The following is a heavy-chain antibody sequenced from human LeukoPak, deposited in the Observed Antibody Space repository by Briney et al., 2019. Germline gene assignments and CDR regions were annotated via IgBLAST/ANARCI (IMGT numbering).Heavy chain of an antibody. Sequence: GGSLRLSCVASGFTFSSYGMHWVRQTPGKGLEWVAVIWYDGSKKYSADSLKGRFTISRDDSKSTLYLQMNSLRAEDTAVYYCARARGYSSGPFDYWGQGTLVTVSS. CDR2: IWYDGSKK. D-gene: IGHD6-19*01. J-gene: IGHJ4*02. V-gene: IGHV3-33*01. CDR3: ARARGYSSGPFDY. CDR1: GFTFSSYG.